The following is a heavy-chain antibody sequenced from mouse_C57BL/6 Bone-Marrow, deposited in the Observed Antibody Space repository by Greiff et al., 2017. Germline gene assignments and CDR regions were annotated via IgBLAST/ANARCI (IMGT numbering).Heavy chain of an antibody. J-gene: IGHJ3*01. CDR1: GFTFSDYG. CDR2: ISSGSSTI. Sequence: EVQGVESGGGLVKPGGSLKLSCAASGFTFSDYGMHWVRQAPEKGLEWVAYISSGSSTIYYADTVKGRFTISRDNAKNTLVLQMTSLRSEDTAMYYCARDYGSSSGAYWGQGTLVTVSA. D-gene: IGHD1-1*01. V-gene: IGHV5-17*01. CDR3: ARDYGSSSGAY.